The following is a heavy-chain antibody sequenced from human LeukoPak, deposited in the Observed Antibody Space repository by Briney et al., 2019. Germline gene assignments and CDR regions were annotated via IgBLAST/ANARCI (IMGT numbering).Heavy chain of an antibody. CDR1: GFTFSRHW. V-gene: IGHV3-7*01. D-gene: IGHD2-15*01. Sequence: GGSLRLSCAASGFTFSRHWMSWVRQAPGKGLEWVANIKQDGSEKYYVDSVKGRFTISRDNAKNSLYLQMNSLRAEDTAVYYCARGGANYYYYYMDVWGKGTTVTVSS. CDR3: ARGGANYYYYYMDV. J-gene: IGHJ6*03. CDR2: IKQDGSEK.